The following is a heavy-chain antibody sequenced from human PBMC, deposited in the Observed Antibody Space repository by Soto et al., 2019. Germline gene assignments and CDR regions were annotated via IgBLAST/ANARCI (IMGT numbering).Heavy chain of an antibody. CDR3: ARRERAAGTDGWFDP. CDR2: INHSGST. V-gene: IGHV4-34*01. Sequence: SETLSLTCAVYGGSFSGYYWSWIRQPPGKGLEWIGEINHSGSTNYTPSLKSRVTISVDTSKNQFSLKLSSVTAADTAVYDCARRERAAGTDGWFDPWGQGTRVP. D-gene: IGHD6-13*01. CDR1: GGSFSGYY. J-gene: IGHJ5*02.